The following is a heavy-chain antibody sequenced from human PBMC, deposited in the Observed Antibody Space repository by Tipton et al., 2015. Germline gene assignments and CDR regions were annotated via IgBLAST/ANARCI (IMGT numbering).Heavy chain of an antibody. J-gene: IGHJ3*02. CDR2: INHSGST. CDR1: SGSFSGYY. V-gene: IGHV4-34*01. CDR3: ARGRNNAFDI. Sequence: TLSLTCAVYSGSFSGYYWSWIRQPPGKGLEWIGEINHSGSTNYNPSLKSRVTISVDTSKNQFSLQLNSVTPEDTAVYYCARGRNNAFDIWGQGTLVTVSS. D-gene: IGHD1-14*01.